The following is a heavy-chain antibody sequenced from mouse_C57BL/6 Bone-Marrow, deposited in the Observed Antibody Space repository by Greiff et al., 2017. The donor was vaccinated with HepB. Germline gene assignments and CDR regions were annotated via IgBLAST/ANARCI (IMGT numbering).Heavy chain of an antibody. CDR3: ASYIITTVVATRYFDV. CDR2: IDPANGNT. Sequence: VQLKQSVAELVRPGASVKLSCTASGFNIKNTYMHWVKQRPEQGLEWIGRIDPANGNTKYAPKFQGKATITADTSSNTAYLQLSSLTSEDTAIYYCASYIITTVVATRYFDVWGTGTTVTVSS. D-gene: IGHD1-1*01. V-gene: IGHV14-3*01. J-gene: IGHJ1*03. CDR1: GFNIKNTY.